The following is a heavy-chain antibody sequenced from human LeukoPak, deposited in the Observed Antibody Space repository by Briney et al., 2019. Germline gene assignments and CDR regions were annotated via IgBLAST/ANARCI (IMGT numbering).Heavy chain of an antibody. CDR3: ARGPNKSDGGNSGSAWFDP. CDR2: MNPNSGNT. CDR1: GYTFTTYD. D-gene: IGHD4-23*01. J-gene: IGHJ5*02. V-gene: IGHV1-8*01. Sequence: ASVKVSCNASGYTFTTYDINWVRQATGQGLEWMGWMNPNSGNTGYAQKFQGRVTITRNTSISTAYMELSSLRSEDTAVYYCARGPNKSDGGNSGSAWFDPWGQGTLVTVSS.